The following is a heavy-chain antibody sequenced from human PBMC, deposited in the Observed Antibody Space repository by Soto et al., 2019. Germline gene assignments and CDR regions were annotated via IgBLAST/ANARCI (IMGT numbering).Heavy chain of an antibody. CDR3: ARAETSGIHYFDY. V-gene: IGHV4-59*02. CDR2: VYYSGSN. D-gene: IGHD6-13*01. CDR1: GDSVNCYY. J-gene: IGHJ4*02. Sequence: PSETLSLTCTVTGDSVNCYYWSWMRQPPGKGLECMGYVYYSGSNNYKPYLKSRVTISVETSKNQISLRMKSVTAADTAVYYCARAETSGIHYFDYWGQGSRVTVS.